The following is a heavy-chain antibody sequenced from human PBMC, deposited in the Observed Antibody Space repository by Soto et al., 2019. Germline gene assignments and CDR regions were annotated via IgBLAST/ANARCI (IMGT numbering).Heavy chain of an antibody. V-gene: IGHV3-30*18. CDR1: GFTFNDYA. D-gene: IGHD1-26*01. J-gene: IGHJ4*02. Sequence: ESGGGVVQPGRSLRLSCSASGFTFNDYAMHWVRQAPGKGLEWVSFISYDGNYKYYADSVKSRFTISRDTSKNTLYLKMNSLRPEDTAVYFCAKARVGTTHFDYWGQGTLVTASS. CDR2: ISYDGNYK. CDR3: AKARVGTTHFDY.